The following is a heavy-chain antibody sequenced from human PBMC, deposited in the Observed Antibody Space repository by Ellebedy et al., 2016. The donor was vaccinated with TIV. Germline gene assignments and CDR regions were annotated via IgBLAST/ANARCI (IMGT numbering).Heavy chain of an antibody. V-gene: IGHV1-69*04. CDR2: IIPLLDIP. CDR1: GGTFRTYA. CDR3: ARPSDVIERYDAFDI. J-gene: IGHJ3*02. D-gene: IGHD3-22*01. Sequence: SVKVSCXASGGTFRTYAITWVRQAPGQGLEWMGRIIPLLDIPIYAQSFQGRVTITADRSTNTAYLELTSLRSEDTAVYYCARPSDVIERYDAFDIWGHGTMVTVSS.